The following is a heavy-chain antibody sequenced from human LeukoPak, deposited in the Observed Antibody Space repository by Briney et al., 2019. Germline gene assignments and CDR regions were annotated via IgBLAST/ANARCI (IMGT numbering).Heavy chain of an antibody. V-gene: IGHV1-69*13. CDR1: GGTFSSYA. Sequence: SVKVSCKASGGTFSSYAISWVRQAPGQGLEWMGGIIPIFGTANYAQKFQGRVTITADESTSTAYMELSSLRSEDTAVYYCARDKDIVVVAATSWSFEYYFDYWGQGTLVTVSS. D-gene: IGHD2-15*01. CDR3: ARDKDIVVVAATSWSFEYYFDY. J-gene: IGHJ4*02. CDR2: IIPIFGTA.